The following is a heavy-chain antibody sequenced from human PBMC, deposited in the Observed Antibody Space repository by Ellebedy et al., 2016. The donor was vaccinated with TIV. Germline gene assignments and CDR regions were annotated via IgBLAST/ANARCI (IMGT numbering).Heavy chain of an antibody. J-gene: IGHJ3*01. CDR3: ARYYSSGRDMDV. V-gene: IGHV1-46*01. CDR2: INPSGGSP. CDR1: GYTFTSYY. D-gene: IGHD6-19*01. Sequence: ASVKVSCKASGYTFTSYYIHWVRQAPGQGLEWMGIINPSGGSPSYAQKFQGRVTMTRDTSTSTVYMELSSLRSEDTALYYCARYYSSGRDMDVWGQGTMVSVSS.